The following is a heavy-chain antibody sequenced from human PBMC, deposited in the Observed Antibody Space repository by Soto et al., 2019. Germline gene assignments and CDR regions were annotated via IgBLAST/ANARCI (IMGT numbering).Heavy chain of an antibody. V-gene: IGHV1-69*01. Sequence: GASVRLARKCSGGRFSSAASVWLLQAPGQGLEWMGGIIPIFGTANYAQKFQGRVTITADESTSTAYMELSSLRAEDTAVYYCARDRYSSSLFDFWGQGPIVTVSS. CDR2: IIPIFGTA. D-gene: IGHD6-13*01. CDR3: ARDRYSSSLFDF. CDR1: GGRFSSAA. J-gene: IGHJ3*01.